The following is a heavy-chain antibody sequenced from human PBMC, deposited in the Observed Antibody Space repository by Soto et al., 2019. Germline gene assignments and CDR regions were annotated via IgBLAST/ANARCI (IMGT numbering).Heavy chain of an antibody. Sequence: PGGSLRLSCGASGFTFSSYAMHWVRQAPGKGLEWVAVISYDGSNKYYADSVKGRFTISRDNSKNTLYLQMNSLRAEDTAVYYCAREDIVLMVPQYWGQGTLVTVSS. V-gene: IGHV3-30-3*01. CDR2: ISYDGSNK. CDR1: GFTFSSYA. CDR3: AREDIVLMVPQY. J-gene: IGHJ4*02. D-gene: IGHD2-8*01.